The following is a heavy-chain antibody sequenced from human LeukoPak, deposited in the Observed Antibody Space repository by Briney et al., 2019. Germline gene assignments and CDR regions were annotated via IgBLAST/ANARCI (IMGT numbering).Heavy chain of an antibody. D-gene: IGHD3/OR15-3a*01. CDR3: AKGFWTNSETAFDI. Sequence: GGSLRLSCAASGFTFSSSGMNWVRQAPGKGLEWVSYISSATSTIYYADSVKGRFTISRDNSKNTLYLQMNSLRAEDTAVYYCAKGFWTNSETAFDIWGQGTMVTVSS. CDR1: GFTFSSSG. J-gene: IGHJ3*02. CDR2: ISSATSTI. V-gene: IGHV3-48*01.